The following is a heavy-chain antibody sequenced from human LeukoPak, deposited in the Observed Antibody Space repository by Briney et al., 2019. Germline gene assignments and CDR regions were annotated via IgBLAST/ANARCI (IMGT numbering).Heavy chain of an antibody. Sequence: ASVKVSCKASGYTFTSYDINWVRQATGQGLEWMGWMNPNSGNTGYAQKFQGRVTITRNTSISTAYMELSSLRSEDTAVYYCARGRRHGTVSTGYCSSTSCTEIWGQGTLVTVSS. CDR2: MNPNSGNT. CDR3: ARGRRHGTVSTGYCSSTSCTEI. CDR1: GYTFTSYD. D-gene: IGHD2-2*01. J-gene: IGHJ4*02. V-gene: IGHV1-8*03.